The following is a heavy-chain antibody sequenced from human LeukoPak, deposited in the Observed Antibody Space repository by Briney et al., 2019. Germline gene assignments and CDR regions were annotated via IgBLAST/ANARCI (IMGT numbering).Heavy chain of an antibody. CDR3: ARTHIVVVPAAMSFDY. Sequence: SETLSLTCAVSGGSISSSNWWSWVRQPPGKGLEWIGEIYHSGSTNYNPSLKSRVTISVDRSKNQFSLKLSSVTAADTAVYYCARTHIVVVPAAMSFDYWGQGTLVTVSS. CDR2: IYHSGST. D-gene: IGHD2-2*01. V-gene: IGHV4-4*02. J-gene: IGHJ4*02. CDR1: GGSISSSNW.